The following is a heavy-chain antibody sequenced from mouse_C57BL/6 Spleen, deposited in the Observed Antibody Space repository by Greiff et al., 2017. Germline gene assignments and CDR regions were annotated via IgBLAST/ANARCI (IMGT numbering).Heavy chain of an antibody. D-gene: IGHD1-1*01. CDR3: ARDEYYGSSDY. CDR2: ISDGGSYT. V-gene: IGHV5-4*01. Sequence: EVQGVESGGGLVKPGGSLKLSCAASGFTFSSYAMSWVRQTPEKRLEWVATISDGGSYTYYPDNVKGRFTISRDNAKNNLYLQMSHLKSEDTAMYYCARDEYYGSSDYWGQGTTLTVSS. J-gene: IGHJ2*01. CDR1: GFTFSSYA.